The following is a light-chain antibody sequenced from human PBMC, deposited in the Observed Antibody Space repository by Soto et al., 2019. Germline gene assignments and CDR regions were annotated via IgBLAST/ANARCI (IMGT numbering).Light chain of an antibody. Sequence: DIQMTQSPSSLSASVGDRVTITCQASHDIRNYLNWYQQKPGQAPNLLIHDASRLQAGVPSRFSGSGSGTDFILTITSLQPDDISTYYCQHYDNLPLTFGGGTKVEI. V-gene: IGKV1-33*01. J-gene: IGKJ4*01. CDR1: HDIRNY. CDR2: DAS. CDR3: QHYDNLPLT.